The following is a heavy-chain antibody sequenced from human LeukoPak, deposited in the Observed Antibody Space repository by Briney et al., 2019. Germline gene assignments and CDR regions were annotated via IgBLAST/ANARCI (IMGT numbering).Heavy chain of an antibody. Sequence: PSQTLSLTCTVSGGSVSSSAYCWSWSRQPPGRGLEWIGYLYQSGSTYYNTSLKSRVTISVDTSKNQFSLKLSSVTAADTAVYYCARTFYVRYYYYMDVWGKGTTVTVSS. V-gene: IGHV4-30-2*02. CDR3: ARTFYVRYYYYMDV. CDR1: GGSVSSSAYC. J-gene: IGHJ6*03. CDR2: LYQSGST. D-gene: IGHD5/OR15-5a*01.